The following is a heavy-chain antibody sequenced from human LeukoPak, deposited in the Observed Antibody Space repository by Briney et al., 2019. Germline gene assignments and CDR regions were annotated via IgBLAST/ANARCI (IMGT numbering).Heavy chain of an antibody. Sequence: TGGSLRLSCAASGFSFNNYAIHWVRQAPGKGLEWVAVISYDGSNKYYADSVKGRFTISRDNPRNTLYLHMNSLRADDMAVYYCARGGYHYDTSGYFPAYWGQGTLVTVSS. CDR2: ISYDGSNK. J-gene: IGHJ4*02. CDR3: ARGGYHYDTSGYFPAY. D-gene: IGHD3-22*01. V-gene: IGHV3-30-3*01. CDR1: GFSFNNYA.